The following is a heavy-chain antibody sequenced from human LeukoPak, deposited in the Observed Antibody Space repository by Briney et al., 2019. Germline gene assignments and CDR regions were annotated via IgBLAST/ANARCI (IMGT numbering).Heavy chain of an antibody. CDR2: ISSGSGTI. D-gene: IGHD2-15*01. CDR3: ARDRAAPTWYFDL. V-gene: IGHV3-48*01. CDR1: GFTFSSYW. J-gene: IGHJ2*01. Sequence: GGSLRLSCAASGFTFSSYWMHWVRQAPGKGLEWISYISSGSGTIYYADSVKGRFTISRDNGKNSLYLQMNSLRVEDTAVYYCARDRAAPTWYFDLWGRGTLVTVSS.